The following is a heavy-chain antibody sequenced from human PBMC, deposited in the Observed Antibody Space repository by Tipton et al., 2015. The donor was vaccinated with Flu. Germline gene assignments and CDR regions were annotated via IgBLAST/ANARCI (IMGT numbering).Heavy chain of an antibody. CDR3: ARRTFSNYVSEPKNWFDP. CDR1: GGSVGGPYC. J-gene: IGHJ5*02. CDR2: ICPGSP. Sequence: TLSLTCSVSGGSVGGPYCWGWVRRPPGKGLEWIGNICPGSPYYNPSLRSRVTMSIARSNVQFSLRLTSVTAADTAVYFCARRTFSNYVSEPKNWFDPWGRGTLVTVSS. V-gene: IGHV4-38-2*01. D-gene: IGHD4-11*01.